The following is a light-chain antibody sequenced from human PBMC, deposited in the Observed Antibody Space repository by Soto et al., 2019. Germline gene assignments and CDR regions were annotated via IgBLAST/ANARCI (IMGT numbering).Light chain of an antibody. CDR3: QHYNSYSEA. CDR2: KAS. CDR1: QSISNY. V-gene: IGKV1-5*03. Sequence: DIQLTQSPSFLSASVGDRVTIPCRASQSISNYLHWYQQKPGKAPKLLIYKASTLKSGVPSRFSGSGSGTEFTLTISSLQPDEFATYYCQHYNSYSEAFGQGTKVDIK. J-gene: IGKJ1*01.